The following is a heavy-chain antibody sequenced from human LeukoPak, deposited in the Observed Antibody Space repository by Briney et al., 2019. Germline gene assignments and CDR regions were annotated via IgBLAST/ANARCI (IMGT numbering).Heavy chain of an antibody. Sequence: ASVKVSCKASGYTFTGYYMHWVRQAPGQGLEWMGWINPNSGGTNYAQKFQGRVTMTRDTSISTAYMELSRLRSDDTAVYYCARDGGPGELSDHNWFDPWGQGTLVTVSS. V-gene: IGHV1-2*02. D-gene: IGHD3-10*01. CDR3: ARDGGPGELSDHNWFDP. J-gene: IGHJ5*02. CDR1: GYTFTGYY. CDR2: INPNSGGT.